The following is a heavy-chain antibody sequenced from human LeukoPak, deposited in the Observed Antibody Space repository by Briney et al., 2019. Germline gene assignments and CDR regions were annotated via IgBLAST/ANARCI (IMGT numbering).Heavy chain of an antibody. CDR2: ISYDGTNK. D-gene: IGHD4-17*01. V-gene: IGHV3-30-3*01. CDR3: ARGFPYGDPTEGYYYLMDV. Sequence: GRSLRLSCAASGFTFSTYTMHWVRQAPGKGLEWVAVISYDGTNKYYADSVKGRFTLSRDNSKNTLSLQMNSLRAEDTAVYLCARGFPYGDPTEGYYYLMDVWGQGTTVTVSS. CDR1: GFTFSTYT. J-gene: IGHJ6*02.